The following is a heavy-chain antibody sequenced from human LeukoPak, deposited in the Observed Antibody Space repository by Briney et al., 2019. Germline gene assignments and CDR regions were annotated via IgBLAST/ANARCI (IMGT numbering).Heavy chain of an antibody. D-gene: IGHD3-22*01. V-gene: IGHV3-23*01. Sequence: GGSLRLSCAASGFDFNDFAMTWVRQAPGKGLEWVSSVSRSGDTTQYAPSVKGRFTISRDNAKKTLYLEMNSLRVEDTAIYYCAKDHVGIAMIVVVLDSWGQGTLVTVSS. J-gene: IGHJ4*02. CDR3: AKDHVGIAMIVVVLDS. CDR2: VSRSGDTT. CDR1: GFDFNDFA.